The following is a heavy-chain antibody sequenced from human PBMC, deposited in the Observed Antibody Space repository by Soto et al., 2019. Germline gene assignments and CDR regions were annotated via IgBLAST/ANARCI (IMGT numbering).Heavy chain of an antibody. CDR2: IVGDRGAT. J-gene: IGHJ4*02. CDR3: ARVAGDGSGSRRFDT. Sequence: QVQLMQSGTEVAKPGASVKVSCKTSGNTVGTFGLSWVRLAPGQGLEWMGWIVGDRGATVYSQKFQGRVTMYSDRSTNTAYISLRSLTSDDSALYYGARVAGDGSGSRRFDTWGQGTLVSVSS. D-gene: IGHD3-10*01. V-gene: IGHV1-18*01. CDR1: GNTVGTFG.